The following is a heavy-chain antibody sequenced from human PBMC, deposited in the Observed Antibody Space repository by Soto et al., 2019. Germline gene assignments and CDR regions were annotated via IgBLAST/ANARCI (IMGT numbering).Heavy chain of an antibody. V-gene: IGHV3-33*01. CDR2: IWYDGSNK. J-gene: IGHJ4*02. CDR1: GFTFSSYG. D-gene: IGHD6-19*01. CDR3: ARAGQQWLVLHY. Sequence: QVQLVESGGGVVQPGRSLRLSCAASGFTFSSYGMHWVRQAPGKGLEWVAVIWYDGSNKYYADSVKGRFTISRDNSTNTLYLQMNSLRAEDTAVYYCARAGQQWLVLHYWGQGTLVTVSS.